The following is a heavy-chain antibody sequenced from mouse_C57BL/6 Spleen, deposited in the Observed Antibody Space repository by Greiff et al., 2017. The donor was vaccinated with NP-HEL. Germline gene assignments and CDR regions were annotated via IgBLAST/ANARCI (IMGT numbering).Heavy chain of an antibody. Sequence: EVKLVESGPGLVKPSQSLSLTCSVTGYSITSGYYWNWIRQFPGNQLEWMGYISYDGSNNYNPSLKNRISITRDTSKNQFFLKLNSLTTEDTATYYCARDLITTVVADWYFDGWGTGTTVTVSS. CDR2: ISYDGSN. CDR1: GYSITSGYY. D-gene: IGHD1-1*01. J-gene: IGHJ1*03. CDR3: ARDLITTVVADWYFDG. V-gene: IGHV3-6*01.